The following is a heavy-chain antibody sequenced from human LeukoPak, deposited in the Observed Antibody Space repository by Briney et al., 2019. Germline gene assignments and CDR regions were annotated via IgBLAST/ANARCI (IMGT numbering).Heavy chain of an antibody. CDR2: ISSSGSYI. D-gene: IGHD2-2*01. V-gene: IGHV3-21*04. J-gene: IGHJ4*02. Sequence: GGSLRLSCAASRFTFSSYSMNWVRQAPGKGLEWVSSISSSGSYIYYADSVKGRFTISRDNAKNSLYLQMHSLRAEDTAVYYCAKESLRVVPSATFDYWGQGTLVTVSS. CDR1: RFTFSSYS. CDR3: AKESLRVVPSATFDY.